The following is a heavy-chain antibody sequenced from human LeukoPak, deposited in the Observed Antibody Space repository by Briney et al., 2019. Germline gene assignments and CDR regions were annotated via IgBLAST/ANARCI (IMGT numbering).Heavy chain of an antibody. Sequence: GGSLRLSCAASGFTFSSYDMHWVRQATGKGLEWVSAIGTAGDTYYPGSVKGRFTISRENAKNSLYLQMNSLRAGDTAVYYCARGNSSGTFDYWGQGTLVTVSS. J-gene: IGHJ4*02. CDR2: IGTAGDT. CDR3: ARGNSSGTFDY. CDR1: GFTFSSYD. V-gene: IGHV3-13*01. D-gene: IGHD3-10*01.